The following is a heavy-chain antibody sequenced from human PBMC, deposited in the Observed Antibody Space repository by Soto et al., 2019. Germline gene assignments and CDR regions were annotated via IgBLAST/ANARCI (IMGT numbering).Heavy chain of an antibody. CDR2: IYYSGST. D-gene: IGHD3-22*01. J-gene: IGHJ4*02. CDR3: ARDSATYYYDSGIDY. V-gene: IGHV4-61*01. Sequence: PSETLSLTCTVSGGSVSSGSYYWSWIRQPPGKGLEWIGYIYYSGSTNYNPSLKSRVTISVDTSKNQFSLKLSSVTAADTAVYYCARDSATYYYDSGIDYWGQGTLVTVS. CDR1: GGSVSSGSYY.